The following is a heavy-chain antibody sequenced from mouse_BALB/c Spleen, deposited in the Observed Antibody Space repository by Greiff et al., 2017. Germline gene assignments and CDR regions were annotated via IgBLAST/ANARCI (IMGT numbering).Heavy chain of an antibody. CDR3: ARRRDYDAMDY. CDR2: ISNGGGST. Sequence: EVHLVESGGGLVQPGGSLKLSCAASGFTFSSYTMSWVRQTPEKRLEWVAYISNGGGSTYYPDTVKGRFTISRDNAKNTLYLQMSSLKSEDTAMYYCARRRDYDAMDYWGQGTSVTVSS. V-gene: IGHV5-12-2*01. CDR1: GFTFSSYT. J-gene: IGHJ4*01.